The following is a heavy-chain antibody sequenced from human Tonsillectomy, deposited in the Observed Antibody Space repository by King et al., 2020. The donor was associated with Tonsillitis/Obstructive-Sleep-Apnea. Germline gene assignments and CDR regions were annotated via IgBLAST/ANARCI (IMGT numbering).Heavy chain of an antibody. CDR2: ISYDGSNK. Sequence: VQLVESGGGVVQPGRSLRLSCAASGFTFSSYAMHWVRQAPGKGLAWVAVISYDGSNKYYADSVKGRLTISRDNSKNPLYLQMNSLRAEDTAVYYCARDRDYGDYPIGYFQHWGQGTLVTVSS. CDR3: ARDRDYGDYPIGYFQH. V-gene: IGHV3-30*01. J-gene: IGHJ1*01. D-gene: IGHD4-17*01. CDR1: GFTFSSYA.